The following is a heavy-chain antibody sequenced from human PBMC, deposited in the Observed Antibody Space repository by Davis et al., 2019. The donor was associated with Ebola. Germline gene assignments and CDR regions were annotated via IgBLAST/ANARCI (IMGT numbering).Heavy chain of an antibody. J-gene: IGHJ4*02. CDR1: GFSLSTSGVG. Sequence: SGPTLVKPTQTLTLTCTFSGFSLSTSGVGVGWIRQPPGKALEWLALIYWYDDKRYSPSLKSRLTITKDTSKNQVVLTMTNMDPVDTATYYCAHSGSSWYARAFDYWGQGTLVTVSS. CDR3: AHSGSSWYARAFDY. CDR2: IYWYDDK. D-gene: IGHD6-13*01. V-gene: IGHV2-5*01.